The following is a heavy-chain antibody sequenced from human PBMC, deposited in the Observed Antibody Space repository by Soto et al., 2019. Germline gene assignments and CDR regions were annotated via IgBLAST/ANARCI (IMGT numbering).Heavy chain of an antibody. CDR3: AREWLVRGTGYYYYGMDV. CDR2: TYYRSKWYN. CDR1: GDSVSSNSAA. D-gene: IGHD6-19*01. Sequence: PSQTFSLTCAISGDSVSSNSAAWNWIRQSPSRGLEWLGRTYYRSKWYNDYAVSVKSRITINPDTSKNQFSLQLNSVTPEDTAVYYCAREWLVRGTGYYYYGMDVWGQGTTVTVSS. J-gene: IGHJ6*02. V-gene: IGHV6-1*01.